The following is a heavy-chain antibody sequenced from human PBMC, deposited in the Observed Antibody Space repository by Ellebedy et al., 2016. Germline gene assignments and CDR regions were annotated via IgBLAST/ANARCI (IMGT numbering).Heavy chain of an antibody. Sequence: ASVKVSCKASGYTFTSYAMHWVRQAPGQRLEWMGRINAGNGDTKYSQKFQGRVTITRDTSASTAYMELRSLRSDDTAVYYCARDQYYYDSSSDDAFDIWGQGTMVTVSS. CDR3: ARDQYYYDSSSDDAFDI. D-gene: IGHD3-22*01. CDR2: INAGNGDT. CDR1: GYTFTSYA. V-gene: IGHV1-3*01. J-gene: IGHJ3*02.